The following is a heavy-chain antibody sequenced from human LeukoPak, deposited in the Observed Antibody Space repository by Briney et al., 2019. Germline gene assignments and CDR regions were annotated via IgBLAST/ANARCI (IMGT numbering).Heavy chain of an antibody. V-gene: IGHV1-69*05. D-gene: IGHD2-2*01. Sequence: ASVKVSCKASGGTFSSYAISWVRQAPGQGLEWMGRIIPIFGTANYAQKFQGRVTITTDESTSTAYMELSSLRSEDTAVYYCARDIVVVPAAIPTECDYWGQGTLVTVSS. CDR2: IIPIFGTA. J-gene: IGHJ4*02. CDR3: ARDIVVVPAAIPTECDY. CDR1: GGTFSSYA.